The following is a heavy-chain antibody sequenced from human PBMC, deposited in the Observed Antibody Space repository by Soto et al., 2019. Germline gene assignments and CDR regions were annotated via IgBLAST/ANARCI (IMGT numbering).Heavy chain of an antibody. D-gene: IGHD6-6*01. CDR3: ERDQELVIEY. J-gene: IGHJ4*02. V-gene: IGHV4-59*01. CDR2: IYYSGST. Sequence: PSETLSLTCTVSGGSISSYYWSWIRQPPGKGLEWIGYIYYSGSTNYNPSLKSRVTISVDTSKNQFSLKLSPVTAADTAVYYCERDQELVIEYWGQGTQVTVSS. CDR1: GGSISSYY.